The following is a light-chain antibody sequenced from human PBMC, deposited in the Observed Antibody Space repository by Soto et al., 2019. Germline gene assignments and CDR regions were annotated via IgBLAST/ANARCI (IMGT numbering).Light chain of an antibody. V-gene: IGKV3-15*01. CDR3: QQYNNWHPIT. J-gene: IGKJ5*01. CDR2: DAS. Sequence: TQSPATLPVSPGERATLSGRASQSVRTYVAWYQQTAGQATSLLIYDASNRATGIPARFSGSGSGTEFTLTISSLQSQDFAFYDCQQYNNWHPITFGQGTRLDIK. CDR1: QSVRTY.